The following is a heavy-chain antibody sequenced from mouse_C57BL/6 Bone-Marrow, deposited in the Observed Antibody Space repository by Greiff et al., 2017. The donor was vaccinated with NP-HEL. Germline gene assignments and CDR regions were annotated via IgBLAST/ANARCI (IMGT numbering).Heavy chain of an antibody. D-gene: IGHD2-12*01. CDR1: GYSITSGYY. V-gene: IGHV3-6*01. Sequence: EVKLMESGPGLVKPSQSLSLTCSVTGYSITSGYYWNWIRQFPGNKLEWMGYISYDGSNNYNPSLKNRISITRDTSKNQFFLKLNSVTTEDTATYYCARELYWFAYWGQGTLVTVSA. CDR2: ISYDGSN. CDR3: ARELYWFAY. J-gene: IGHJ3*01.